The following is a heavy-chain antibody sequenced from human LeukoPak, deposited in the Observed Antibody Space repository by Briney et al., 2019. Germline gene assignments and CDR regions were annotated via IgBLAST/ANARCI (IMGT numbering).Heavy chain of an antibody. V-gene: IGHV3-33*06. CDR2: IWYDGSNK. CDR1: GFIFSSYG. D-gene: IGHD2-15*01. CDR3: VKGYCSGGNCYAGVHFDS. Sequence: GGSLRLSCATSGFIFSSYGMHWVRQAPGKGLEWVAVIWYDGSNKYYADSVKGRFTISRDISNNTLYLQMDSLRVEDTAAYYCVKGYCSGGNCYAGVHFDSWGQGTLVTVSS. J-gene: IGHJ4*02.